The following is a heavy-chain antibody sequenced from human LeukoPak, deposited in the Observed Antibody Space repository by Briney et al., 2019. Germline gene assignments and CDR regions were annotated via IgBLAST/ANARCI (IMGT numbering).Heavy chain of an antibody. CDR2: IYSGGST. D-gene: IGHD3-22*01. Sequence: GGSLRLSCAASGFTFSDYYMSWIRQAPGKGLEWVSVIYSGGSTYYADSVKGRFTISRDNSKNTLYLQMNSLRAEDTAVYYCARYHYDSSGYPYYFDYWGQGTLVTVSS. J-gene: IGHJ4*02. CDR1: GFTFSDYY. V-gene: IGHV3-53*01. CDR3: ARYHYDSSGYPYYFDY.